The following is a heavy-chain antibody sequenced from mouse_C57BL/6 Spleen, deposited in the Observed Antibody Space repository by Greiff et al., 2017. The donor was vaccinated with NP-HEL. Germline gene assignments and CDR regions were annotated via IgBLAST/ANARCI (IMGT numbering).Heavy chain of an antibody. V-gene: IGHV1-69*01. Sequence: VQLQESGAELVMPGASVKLSCKASGYTFTSYWMHWVKQRPGQGLEWIGEIDPSDSYTNYNQKFKGKSTLTVDKSSSTAYMQLSSLTSEDSAVYYCARRTTVVASMDYWGQGTSVTVSS. CDR3: ARRTTVVASMDY. CDR2: IDPSDSYT. CDR1: GYTFTSYW. J-gene: IGHJ4*01. D-gene: IGHD1-1*01.